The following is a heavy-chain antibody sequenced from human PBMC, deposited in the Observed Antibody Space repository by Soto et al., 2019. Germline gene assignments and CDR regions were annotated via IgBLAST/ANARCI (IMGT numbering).Heavy chain of an antibody. J-gene: IGHJ4*02. CDR1: GFTFSYYT. CDR3: ARDRESLSY. V-gene: IGHV3-21*01. CDR2: IISSDYI. Sequence: EVQLVESGGGLVKPGGSLRLSCAASGFTFSYYTMKWVRQAPGKGLEWVSSIISSDYIYYADSVKGRFTISRDNAKNSVYLQMDSLRAEDTAVYYCARDRESLSYWGQGTLVTVSS.